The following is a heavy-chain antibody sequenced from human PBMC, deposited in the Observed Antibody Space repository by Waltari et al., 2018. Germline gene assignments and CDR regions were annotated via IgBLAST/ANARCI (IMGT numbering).Heavy chain of an antibody. CDR1: RFTFSTYP. Sequence: EVQLVESGGGFVQPGGSLRLSCAASRFTFSTYPMTWVRQAPGKGLEWVSTISGSGSSTFYADSVKGRLTIYRDKSKSTLYLEMNSLRVEDTAVYYCAKVLAPKWKYGMGVWGRGTTVTVSS. V-gene: IGHV3-23*04. D-gene: IGHD1-1*01. J-gene: IGHJ6*02. CDR2: ISGSGSST. CDR3: AKVLAPKWKYGMGV.